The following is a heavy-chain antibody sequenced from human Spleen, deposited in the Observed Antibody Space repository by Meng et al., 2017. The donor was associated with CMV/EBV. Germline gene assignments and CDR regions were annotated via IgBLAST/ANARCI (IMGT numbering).Heavy chain of an antibody. Sequence: ASVKVSCKASGYTFTSYGISWVRQAPGQGLEWMGWITPKSGGTNYAQKFQGRVTMTRDTSSTTAYMELSRLRSDDTAVYYCARAKTGTTPSWFDPWGQGTPVTVSS. J-gene: IGHJ5*02. CDR2: ITPKSGGT. CDR1: GYTFTSYG. V-gene: IGHV1-2*02. D-gene: IGHD1-7*01. CDR3: ARAKTGTTPSWFDP.